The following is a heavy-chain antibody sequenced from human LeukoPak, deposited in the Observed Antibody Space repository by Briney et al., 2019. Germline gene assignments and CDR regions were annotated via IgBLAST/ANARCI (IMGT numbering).Heavy chain of an antibody. CDR1: GFTFSNYG. J-gene: IGHJ4*02. CDR3: AKDRGDVSSPFDY. V-gene: IGHV3-30*18. CDR2: ISYDGNKE. Sequence: PGGSLRLSCAASGFTFSNYGMHWVRHAPGTGLEWVALISYDGNKEFYADSVKGRFTISRDNSKNTLYLQINSLRAEDTAVYYCAKDRGDVSSPFDYWGQGTLVTVSS. D-gene: IGHD2-21*02.